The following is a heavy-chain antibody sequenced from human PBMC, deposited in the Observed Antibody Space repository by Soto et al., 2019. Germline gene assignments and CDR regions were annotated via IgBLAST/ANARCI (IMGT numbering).Heavy chain of an antibody. Sequence: NLSPPCTFSGFSLSSLVYYWSWLRQHQGKGLEWIGYIYYSGSTYYNPSLKSRVTISVDTSKNQFSLKLSSVTAADTAVYYCARALPRSRETVLLAFDIWRQGKMVTGSS. CDR2: IYYSGST. J-gene: IGHJ3*02. CDR1: GFSLSSLVYY. CDR3: ARALPRSRETVLLAFDI. D-gene: IGHD2-15*01. V-gene: IGHV4-31*03.